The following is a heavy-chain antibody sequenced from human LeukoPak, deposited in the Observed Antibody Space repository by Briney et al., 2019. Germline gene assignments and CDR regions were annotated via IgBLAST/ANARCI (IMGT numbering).Heavy chain of an antibody. V-gene: IGHV3-33*01. CDR3: ARAHSSSSTFDL. Sequence: GGSLRLSCAASGFTSSDYGIHWVRQAPGQGLEWVALIRYDGSKKYYADSVKGRFTISRDNTKNTLYLQLNSLRADDTAVYYCARAHSSSSTFDLWGEGTLVTV. J-gene: IGHJ1*01. CDR1: GFTSSDYG. CDR2: IRYDGSKK. D-gene: IGHD6-6*01.